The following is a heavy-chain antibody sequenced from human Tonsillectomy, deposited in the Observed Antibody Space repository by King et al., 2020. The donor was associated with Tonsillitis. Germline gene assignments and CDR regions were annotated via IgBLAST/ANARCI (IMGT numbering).Heavy chain of an antibody. CDR1: GGSISSSSYY. V-gene: IGHV4-39*01. CDR2: IYYSEST. D-gene: IGHD6-13*01. Sequence: QLQESGPGLVKPSETLSLTCTVSGGSISSSSYYWGWIRQPPGKGLEWIGSIYYSESTYYNPSLKSRVTISVDTSKNQFSLKLTCVTAADTAVYYCATTRCSFFSGCSWYYAFNYCFDYWGQGTLGTVSS. J-gene: IGHJ4*02. CDR3: ATTRCSFFSGCSWYYAFNYCFDY.